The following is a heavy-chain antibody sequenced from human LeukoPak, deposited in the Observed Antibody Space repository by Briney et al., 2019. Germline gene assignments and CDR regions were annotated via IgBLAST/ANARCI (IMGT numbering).Heavy chain of an antibody. CDR1: GYTFPSYF. D-gene: IGHD6-6*01. CDR3: ARTAARRFDY. J-gene: IGHJ4*02. V-gene: IGHV1-46*01. CDR2: INPTGGST. Sequence: ASVKVSCKASGYTFPSYFMHWVRQAPGQGLEWMGIINPTGGSTTYAQKFQGRVTMTRDTSTSTVYMELSSLRSDDTAVYYCARTAARRFDYWGQGTLVTVSA.